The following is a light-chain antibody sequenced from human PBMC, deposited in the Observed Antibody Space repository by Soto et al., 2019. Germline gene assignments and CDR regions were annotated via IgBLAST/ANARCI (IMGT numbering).Light chain of an antibody. V-gene: IGKV1-5*01. Sequence: DIQMTQSPSTLSATAGDRVTITCRASQSISSWLAWYQHKPGKAPKLLIYDASNLDSGVPSRFSGSGSGTEFSLTLSNLQPDDCATYYCQPYENYWTFGQGTRVEIK. CDR3: QPYENYWT. CDR1: QSISSW. CDR2: DAS. J-gene: IGKJ1*01.